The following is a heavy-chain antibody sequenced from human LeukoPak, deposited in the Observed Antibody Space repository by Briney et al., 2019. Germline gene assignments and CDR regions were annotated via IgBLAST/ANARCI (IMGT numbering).Heavy chain of an antibody. J-gene: IGHJ3*02. CDR2: IYTSGST. CDR1: GGSISSYY. Sequence: PSETLSLTCTVSGGSISSYYWSWIRQPAGKGLEWIGRIYTSGSTNYNPSLKGRVTISVDTSKNQFSLKLSSVTAADTAVYYCARATAYYDFWSAYYLAFDIWGQGTMVTVSS. CDR3: ARATAYYDFWSAYYLAFDI. V-gene: IGHV4-4*07. D-gene: IGHD3-3*01.